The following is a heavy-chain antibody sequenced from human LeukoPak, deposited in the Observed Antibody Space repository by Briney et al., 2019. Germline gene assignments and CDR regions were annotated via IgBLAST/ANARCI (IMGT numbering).Heavy chain of an antibody. Sequence: PSETLSLTCTVSGGSISSYYWSWLRQPPGKGLEWIGYIYYSGSTNYNPSLKSRVTISVDTSKNQFFLKLSSVTAADTAVYYCARTGQGDYGDYGPFDYWGQGTLVTVSS. V-gene: IGHV4-59*08. CDR2: IYYSGST. CDR1: GGSISSYY. D-gene: IGHD4-17*01. CDR3: ARTGQGDYGDYGPFDY. J-gene: IGHJ4*02.